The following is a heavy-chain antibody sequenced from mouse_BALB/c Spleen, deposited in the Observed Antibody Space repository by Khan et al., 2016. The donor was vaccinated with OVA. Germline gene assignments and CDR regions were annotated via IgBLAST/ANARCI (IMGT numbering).Heavy chain of an antibody. Sequence: EVELVESGPGLVKPSQSLSLTCTVTGYSITTDYAWNWIRQFPGNKLEWMGYISYTGNTKYNPSLKSRISITRDTSKNQFFLQLKSVTTEDTARYYCARGDGEALDYWGQGTTVTVSS. CDR3: ARGDGEALDY. CDR1: GYSITTDYA. J-gene: IGHJ2*01. D-gene: IGHD2-3*01. V-gene: IGHV3-2*02. CDR2: ISYTGNT.